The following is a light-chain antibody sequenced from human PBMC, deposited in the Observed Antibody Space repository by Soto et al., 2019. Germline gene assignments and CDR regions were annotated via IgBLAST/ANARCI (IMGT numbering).Light chain of an antibody. CDR3: QQYGISPWT. V-gene: IGKV3-20*01. Sequence: EIVLTQSPGTLSLSPGERATLSCRASQSVINSYLAWYQHKAGQAPRLLIYGASSRATGIPDKFSGSGSGTEFPLTISRLEPEDFAVYYCQQYGISPWTFGQGTKVEIK. CDR2: GAS. J-gene: IGKJ1*01. CDR1: QSVINSY.